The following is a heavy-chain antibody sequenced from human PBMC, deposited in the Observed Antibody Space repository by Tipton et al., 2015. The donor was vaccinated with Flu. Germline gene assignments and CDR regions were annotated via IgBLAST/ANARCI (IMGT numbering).Heavy chain of an antibody. J-gene: IGHJ4*02. V-gene: IGHV4-59*12. CDR2: IYYSGST. Sequence: LRLSCTVSGGSISGYYWTWIRQPPGKGLEWIGYIYYSGSTNYNPSLKSRVTISVDTSKNQFSLKLTSVTAADTAVYYCAREPRAVAGMDSWGQGTLVTVSS. CDR3: AREPRAVAGMDS. D-gene: IGHD6-19*01. CDR1: GGSISGYY.